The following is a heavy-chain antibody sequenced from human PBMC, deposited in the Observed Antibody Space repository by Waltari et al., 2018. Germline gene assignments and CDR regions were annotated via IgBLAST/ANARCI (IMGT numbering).Heavy chain of an antibody. Sequence: QVQLQESGPGLMKPSQTLSLICTVPRGSINTGQYYWSWMRQPAGKGLEWIGRVYVSGSTDYNSSLKSRVTISVDTSKNQFSLKLNSVTAADTAVYYCARVPYYGPGTNAFDIWGQGTLVTVSS. CDR1: RGSINTGQYY. CDR2: VYVSGST. J-gene: IGHJ4*02. CDR3: ARVPYYGPGTNAFDI. D-gene: IGHD3-10*01. V-gene: IGHV4-61*02.